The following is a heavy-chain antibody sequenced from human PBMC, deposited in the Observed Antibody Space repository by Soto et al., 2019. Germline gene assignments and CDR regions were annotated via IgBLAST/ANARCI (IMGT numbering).Heavy chain of an antibody. V-gene: IGHV3-23*01. J-gene: IGHJ5*02. CDR2: ISGSGGST. CDR1: GFTFSRYA. D-gene: IGHD2-15*01. Sequence: EVQLLESGGGLVQPGGSLRLSCAASGFTFSRYAMSWVRQAPGKGLELVSAISGSGGSTYYADSVKGRFTISIDNSKNTLYLQMNSLRAEDTAVYYCAKDMVVGVGAAIRATNWHYPWGQVTLVNASS. CDR3: AKDMVVGVGAAIRATNWHYP.